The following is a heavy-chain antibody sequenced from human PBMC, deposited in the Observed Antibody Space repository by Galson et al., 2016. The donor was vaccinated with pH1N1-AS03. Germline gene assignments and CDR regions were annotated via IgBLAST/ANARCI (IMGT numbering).Heavy chain of an antibody. CDR2: IHYRGTT. J-gene: IGHJ4*02. CDR3: ARHAQDYLWGSYRYYDY. D-gene: IGHD3-16*02. V-gene: IGHV4-39*01. CDR1: GGSITSSSSY. Sequence: ETLSLTCTVSGGSITSSSSYWGWIRQPPGKGLEWIGSIHYRGTTYYNTSLKSRITISVYMSKNQFSLRLSSLTAADTAVYYCARHAQDYLWGSYRYYDYWGQGTLVT.